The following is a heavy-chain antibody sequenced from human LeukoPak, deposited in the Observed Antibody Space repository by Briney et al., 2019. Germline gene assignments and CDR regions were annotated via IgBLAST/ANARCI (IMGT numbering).Heavy chain of an antibody. Sequence: GRSLRLSCAASGFTFSSYEMNWVRQAPGKGLQWVSYISSSGSTIYYADSVKGRFTISRDNAKNSLYLQMNSLRAEDTAVYYCARDDYYDSSGYYLPSYYYYGMDVWGPGTTVTVSS. D-gene: IGHD3-22*01. J-gene: IGHJ6*02. V-gene: IGHV3-48*03. CDR1: GFTFSSYE. CDR3: ARDDYYDSSGYYLPSYYYYGMDV. CDR2: ISSSGSTI.